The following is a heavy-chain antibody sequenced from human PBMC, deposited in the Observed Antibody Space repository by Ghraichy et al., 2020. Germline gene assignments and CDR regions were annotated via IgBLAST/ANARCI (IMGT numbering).Heavy chain of an antibody. CDR1: GGSISSGGYH. CDR3: ARGARYDSSGYYYVGFDS. V-gene: IGHV4-31*03. J-gene: IGHJ4*02. Sequence: SETLSLTCIVSGGSISSGGYHWSWIRQHPGKGLEWIGYIYYSGSTYYNPSLKSRVFIAVDTSKNQFSLRLSSVTAADTAVYYCARGARYDSSGYYYVGFDSWGQGTLVTVSS. CDR2: IYYSGST. D-gene: IGHD3-22*01.